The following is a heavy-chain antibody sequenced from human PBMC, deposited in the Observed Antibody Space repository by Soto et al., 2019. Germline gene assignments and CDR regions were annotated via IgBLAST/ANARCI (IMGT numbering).Heavy chain of an antibody. CDR2: IVPLFGTT. J-gene: IGHJ5*02. V-gene: IGHV1-69*13. CDR1: GGNFTSYA. Sequence: GASVKVSCKASGGNFTSYAISWVRQAPGQGLEFMGGIVPLFGTTNYAHKFRGRVTVTADESTSTVYMEMSSLRSEDTAVYYCAKASGRSWYNWFDPWGQGTLVTVS. D-gene: IGHD6-13*01. CDR3: AKASGRSWYNWFDP.